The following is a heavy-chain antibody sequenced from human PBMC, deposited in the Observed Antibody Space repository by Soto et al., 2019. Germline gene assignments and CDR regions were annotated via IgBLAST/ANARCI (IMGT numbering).Heavy chain of an antibody. CDR2: IRSKANSYAT. V-gene: IGHV3-73*02. D-gene: IGHD1-26*01. CDR1: GFTFSGSA. CDR3: TRPVGGRYN. J-gene: IGHJ4*02. Sequence: EVQLVESGGGLVQPGGSLKLSCAASGFTFSGSAMHWVRQASGKGLEWVGHIRSKANSYATAYAVSGKGRFTISRDDSKSTAYLQMNSLKSEDTAVYYCTRPVGGRYNWGQGPLVTVSS.